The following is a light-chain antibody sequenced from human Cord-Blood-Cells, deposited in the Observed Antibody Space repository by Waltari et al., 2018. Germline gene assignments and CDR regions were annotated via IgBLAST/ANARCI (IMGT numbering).Light chain of an antibody. J-gene: IGLJ1*01. CDR1: NIGSKS. Sequence: SYVLTQPPSVSVAPGKTARITCGGNNIGSKSGHWYQQKPGQAPVLVVYGDSDRPSGIPERFSGSNSWNTATLTSSRVEGGDEADYYCQVWDSSSDHYVFGTGTKVTVL. CDR3: QVWDSSSDHYV. V-gene: IGLV3-21*03. CDR2: GDS.